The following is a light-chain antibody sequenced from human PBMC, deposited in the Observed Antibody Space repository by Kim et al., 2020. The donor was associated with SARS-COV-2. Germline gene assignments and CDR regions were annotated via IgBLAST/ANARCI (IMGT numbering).Light chain of an antibody. J-gene: IGLJ3*02. CDR2: NNN. Sequence: GQRVTISCSGSASNVGRNTVNWYQQLPRAAPKLLIHNNNQRPSGVSDRFSASKSGSSASLAISGLRSEDEADYYCSTWDDILNGPVFGGGTQLTVL. CDR1: ASNVGRNT. CDR3: STWDDILNGPV. V-gene: IGLV1-44*01.